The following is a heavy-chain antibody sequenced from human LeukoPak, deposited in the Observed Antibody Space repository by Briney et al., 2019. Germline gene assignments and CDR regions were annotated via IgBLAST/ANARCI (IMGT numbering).Heavy chain of an antibody. CDR2: ISYTGST. J-gene: IGHJ6*02. CDR3: ARRGTGSHYYGMDV. CDR1: GGAISSSPYF. D-gene: IGHD6-19*01. V-gene: IGHV4-39*01. Sequence: PSETLSLTRSVSGGAISSSPYFWVWIRQPPGKGLEWIGSISYTGSTYYKPSLNSRVTISEDTSKKQSSLKLSSVTAADTAVYYCARRGTGSHYYGMDVWGQGTTVTVSS.